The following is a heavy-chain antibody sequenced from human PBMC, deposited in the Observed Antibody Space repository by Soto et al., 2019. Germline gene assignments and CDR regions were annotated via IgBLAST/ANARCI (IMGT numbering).Heavy chain of an antibody. Sequence: EVQLVESGGGLVQPGGSLRLSCAASGFTFSSYEMNWVRQAPGKGLEWVSYISSSGSTIYYADSVKGRFTISRDNAKNSLYLQMNSLRAEDTAVYYCARDPTEGPLDYWGQGTLVTVSS. D-gene: IGHD4-17*01. V-gene: IGHV3-48*03. J-gene: IGHJ4*02. CDR2: ISSSGSTI. CDR1: GFTFSSYE. CDR3: ARDPTEGPLDY.